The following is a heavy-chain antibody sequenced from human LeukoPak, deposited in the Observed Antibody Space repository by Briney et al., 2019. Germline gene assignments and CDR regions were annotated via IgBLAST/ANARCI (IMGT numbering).Heavy chain of an antibody. V-gene: IGHV3-7*01. J-gene: IGHJ4*02. CDR1: GFISSSYW. CDR3: ARSTHYYDSSGYFYFDY. CDR2: IKQDGSEK. D-gene: IGHD3-22*01. Sequence: GGSLRLSCAASGFISSSYWMSWVRQAPGKGLEWVANIKQDGSEKYYVDSVKGRFTISRDNAKNSLYLQMNGLRGEDTAVYYCARSTHYYDSSGYFYFDYWGQGTLVTVSS.